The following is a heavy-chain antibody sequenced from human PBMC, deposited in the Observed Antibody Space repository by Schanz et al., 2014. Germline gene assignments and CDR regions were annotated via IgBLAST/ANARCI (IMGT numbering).Heavy chain of an antibody. D-gene: IGHD3-10*01. V-gene: IGHV3-7*05. Sequence: EVQLVESGGGLVQPGGSLRLSCTASGFSFSDHAMDWVRQAPGKGLEWVANIKEDGSVKDYVDSVKGRFTISRDNAKNSLYLQMNSLRAEDTAVYYCAKGRFGELSAFDIWGQGTMVTVSS. CDR2: IKEDGSVK. CDR1: GFSFSDHA. J-gene: IGHJ3*02. CDR3: AKGRFGELSAFDI.